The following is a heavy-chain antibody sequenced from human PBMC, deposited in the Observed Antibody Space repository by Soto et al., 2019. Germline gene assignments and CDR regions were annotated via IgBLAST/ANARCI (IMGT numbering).Heavy chain of an antibody. CDR3: AKDRNGMDV. CDR2: ISHDGSNK. Sequence: QVQLVESGGGVVQPGRSLRLSCAASGLTFSSYGMHWVRQAPGKGLEWVAVISHDGSNKYYADSVKGRFTISRDNSKNTLYLQMNSLRAEDTAVYYCAKDRNGMDVWGQGTTVTVSS. V-gene: IGHV3-30*18. CDR1: GLTFSSYG. J-gene: IGHJ6*02.